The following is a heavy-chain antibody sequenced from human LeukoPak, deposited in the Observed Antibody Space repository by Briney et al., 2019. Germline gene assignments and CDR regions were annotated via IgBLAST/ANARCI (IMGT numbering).Heavy chain of an antibody. J-gene: IGHJ5*02. V-gene: IGHV3-23*01. CDR2: ISGSGGST. CDR1: GFTFSAYS. CDR3: AKDLVYYYDSSGYYSDGFDP. D-gene: IGHD3-22*01. Sequence: GGSLRLSCATSGFTFSAYSLSWVRQAPGKGLEWVSAISGSGGSTYYADSVKGRFTISRDNSKNTLYLQMNSLRAEDTAVYYCAKDLVYYYDSSGYYSDGFDPWGQGTLVTVSS.